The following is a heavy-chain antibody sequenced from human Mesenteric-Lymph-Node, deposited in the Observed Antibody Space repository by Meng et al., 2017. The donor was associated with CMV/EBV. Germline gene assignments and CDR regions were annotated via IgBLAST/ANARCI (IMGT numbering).Heavy chain of an antibody. CDR1: GDSISRGSYY. CDR3: ARRLSIGWFYDY. Sequence: VSGDSISRGSYYWDWIRQPPGKGLEWIGSIDYAGSTYYNPSLKSRVTVSGDTSKNQFSLKFTSVSAADTAVYYCARRLSIGWFYDYWGQGTLVTVSS. V-gene: IGHV4-39*01. CDR2: IDYAGST. D-gene: IGHD2-15*01. J-gene: IGHJ4*02.